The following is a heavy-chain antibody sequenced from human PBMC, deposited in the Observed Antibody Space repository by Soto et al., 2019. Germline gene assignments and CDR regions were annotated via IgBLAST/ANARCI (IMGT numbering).Heavy chain of an antibody. Sequence: GGSLRLSCAASGFTFSSYSMNWVRQTPGKGLEWVSYISSSSSTIYYADSVKGRFTISRDNAKNSLYLQMNSLRDEDTAVYYCARDRTYYYGSGSYYNPSFDIWGQGTMVTVSS. J-gene: IGHJ3*02. CDR1: GFTFSSYS. CDR3: ARDRTYYYGSGSYYNPSFDI. D-gene: IGHD3-10*01. V-gene: IGHV3-48*02. CDR2: ISSSSSTI.